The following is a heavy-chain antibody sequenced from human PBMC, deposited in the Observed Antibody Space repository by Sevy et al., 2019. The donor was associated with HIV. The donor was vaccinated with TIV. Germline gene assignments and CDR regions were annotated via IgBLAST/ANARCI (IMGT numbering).Heavy chain of an antibody. Sequence: GGSLRLSCAASGFTFSSYSLSSYSMNWVRQAPGKGLEWVSSISSGSSYIFYADSVKGRFTISRDNAKNSLYLQMNSLRAEDTAVYYCARVRGVGTRSYCMDVWGQGTTVTVSS. CDR3: ARVRGVGTRSYCMDV. V-gene: IGHV3-21*01. CDR1: GFTFSSYSLSSYS. J-gene: IGHJ6*02. D-gene: IGHD3-10*01. CDR2: ISSGSSYI.